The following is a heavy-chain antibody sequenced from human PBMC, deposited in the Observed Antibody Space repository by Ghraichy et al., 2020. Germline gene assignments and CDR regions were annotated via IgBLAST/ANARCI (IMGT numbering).Heavy chain of an antibody. D-gene: IGHD1-14*01. J-gene: IGHJ5*02. V-gene: IGHV3-11*01. Sequence: GGSLRLSCAASGFNFRDYYMSWIRQAPGKGLEWVSYISTSSHNIYYADSVRGRFTISRDNAQNSLFLQMNSLRVEDTAVYYCVRESPRFKPANYFHPWGQGTLVTVSS. CDR3: VRESPRFKPANYFHP. CDR2: ISTSSHNI. CDR1: GFNFRDYY.